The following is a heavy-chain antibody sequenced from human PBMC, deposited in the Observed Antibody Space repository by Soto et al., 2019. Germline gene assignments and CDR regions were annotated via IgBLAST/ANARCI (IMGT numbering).Heavy chain of an antibody. J-gene: IGHJ4*02. CDR3: ASRDPGTSVDY. CDR2: IYRTGST. Sequence: SETLSLTCAVSGGSFTSNNWWTWVRQPPGQGLEWIGEIYRTGSTNYNPSLKSRGTISLDKSENQFSLKVTSLTAADTAVYYCASRDPGTSVDYWGQGTLVTVSS. CDR1: GGSFTSNNW. D-gene: IGHD1-7*01. V-gene: IGHV4-4*02.